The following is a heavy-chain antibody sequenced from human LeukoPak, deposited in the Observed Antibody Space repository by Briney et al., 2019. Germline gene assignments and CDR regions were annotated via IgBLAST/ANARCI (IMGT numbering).Heavy chain of an antibody. D-gene: IGHD2/OR15-2a*01. V-gene: IGHV3-30*02. CDR3: AKLLRPLLDY. CDR2: IRYDGSNK. CDR1: GFTFSSYD. J-gene: IGHJ4*02. Sequence: GGSLRLSCAASGFTFSSYDMHWVRQAPGKGLEWVAFIRYDGSNKYYADSVKGRFTISRDNSKNTLYLQMNSLRAEDTAVYYCAKLLRPLLDYWGQGTLVTVSS.